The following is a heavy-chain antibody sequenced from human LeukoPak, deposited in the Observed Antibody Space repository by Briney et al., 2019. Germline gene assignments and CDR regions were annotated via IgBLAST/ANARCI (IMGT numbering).Heavy chain of an antibody. CDR2: FDPEDGET. CDR1: GYTLTELS. CDR3: ATPYYYDSSGYYSLGY. J-gene: IGHJ4*02. D-gene: IGHD3-22*01. V-gene: IGHV1-24*01. Sequence: ASVKVSCKVSGYTLTELSMHWVRQAPAKGLEWMGGFDPEDGETIYAQKFQGRVTMTEDTSTDTAYMELSSLRSEDTAVYYCATPYYYDSSGYYSLGYWGQGTLVTVSS.